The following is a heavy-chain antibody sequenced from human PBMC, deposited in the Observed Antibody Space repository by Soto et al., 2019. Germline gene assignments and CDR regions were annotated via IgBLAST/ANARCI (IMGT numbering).Heavy chain of an antibody. CDR2: ISGGGDST. D-gene: IGHD3-10*01. Sequence: PVGSLRLSCAASGFTFSIYAMSWVRQAPGKGLEWVSRISGGGDSTDYTESVKGRFTISRDNSKSTVYLQMNSLRAEDTAVYYCAKAMARGVIIDCWGQGTLVTVSS. J-gene: IGHJ4*02. V-gene: IGHV3-23*01. CDR1: GFTFSIYA. CDR3: AKAMARGVIIDC.